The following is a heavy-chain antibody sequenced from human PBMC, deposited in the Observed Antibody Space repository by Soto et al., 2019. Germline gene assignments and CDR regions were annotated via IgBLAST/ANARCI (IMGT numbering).Heavy chain of an antibody. Sequence: GGSLRLSCAASGFTFSSYAMHWVRQAPGKGLEWVAVISYDGSNKYYADSVKGRFTISRDNSKNTLYLQMNSLRAEDTAVYYCARDLRRFGELVGYYYYYGMDVWGQGTTVTVSS. V-gene: IGHV3-30-3*01. CDR1: GFTFSSYA. J-gene: IGHJ6*02. CDR2: ISYDGSNK. CDR3: ARDLRRFGELVGYYYYYGMDV. D-gene: IGHD3-10*01.